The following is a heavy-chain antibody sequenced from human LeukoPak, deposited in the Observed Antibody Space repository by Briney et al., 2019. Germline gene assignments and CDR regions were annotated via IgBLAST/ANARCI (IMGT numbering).Heavy chain of an antibody. CDR3: ARGGYEDLVDN. D-gene: IGHD1-1*01. Sequence: SETLSLTCTVSGGSISGYYWSWIRQSPGRGLEWIGYVYYSGNTNYNPSLKSRLTISLDTAKNQFSLKLSSVTSADTAVYYCARGGYEDLVDNWGQGTLVTVSS. J-gene: IGHJ4*02. V-gene: IGHV4-59*01. CDR2: VYYSGNT. CDR1: GGSISGYY.